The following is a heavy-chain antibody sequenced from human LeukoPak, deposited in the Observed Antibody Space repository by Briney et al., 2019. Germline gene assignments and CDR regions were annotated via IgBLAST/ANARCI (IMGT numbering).Heavy chain of an antibody. Sequence: GGSLRLSCAASGFTFSTYAMSWVRQAPGKGLEWVSVISGGGYTTDYADSVKGRFTISRDNPKNTLYLQMNSLRAEDTAVYYCAEGLGSLFYFDYWGQGTLVTISS. V-gene: IGHV3-23*01. CDR2: ISGGGYTT. CDR1: GFTFSTYA. J-gene: IGHJ4*02. D-gene: IGHD2-21*01. CDR3: AEGLGSLFYFDY.